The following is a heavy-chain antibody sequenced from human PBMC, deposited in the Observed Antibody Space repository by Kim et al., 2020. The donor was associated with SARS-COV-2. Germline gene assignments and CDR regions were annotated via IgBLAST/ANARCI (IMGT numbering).Heavy chain of an antibody. V-gene: IGHV3-30*18. CDR3: AKTHETFDI. J-gene: IGHJ3*02. Sequence: GGSLRLSCAASGFTFSSYGMHWVRQAPGKGLEWVAVISYDGSNKYYADSVKGRFTISRDNSKNTLYLQMNSLRAEDTAVYYCAKTHETFDIWGQGTMVTVSS. CDR1: GFTFSSYG. CDR2: ISYDGSNK.